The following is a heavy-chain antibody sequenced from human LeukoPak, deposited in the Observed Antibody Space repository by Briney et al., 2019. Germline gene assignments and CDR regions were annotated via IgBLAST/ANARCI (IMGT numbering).Heavy chain of an antibody. CDR1: GFTFSTYE. Sequence: GGSLRLSCAASGFTFSTYEMTWVRQAPGKGLEWVAFIRYDGSNKYYADSVKGRFTISRDNSKNTLYLQMNSLRAEDTAAYYCAKVVRQRYSGWSEDYYYCMDVWGKGTAVTISS. J-gene: IGHJ6*03. V-gene: IGHV3-30*02. D-gene: IGHD1-26*01. CDR3: AKVVRQRYSGWSEDYYYCMDV. CDR2: IRYDGSNK.